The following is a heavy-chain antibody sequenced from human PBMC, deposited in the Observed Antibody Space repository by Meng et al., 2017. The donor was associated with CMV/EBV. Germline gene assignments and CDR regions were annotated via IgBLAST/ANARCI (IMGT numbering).Heavy chain of an antibody. CDR2: ISYDGSNK. CDR1: GFTFSSYS. J-gene: IGHJ6*02. Sequence: GGSLRLSCAASGFTFSSYSMNWVRQAPGKGLEWVAVISYDGSNKYYADSVKGRFTISRDNSKNTLYLQMNSLRAEDTAVYYCARDKNLAIFGVVIMAYYYYGMDVWGQGTTVTVSS. D-gene: IGHD3-3*01. V-gene: IGHV3-30*03. CDR3: ARDKNLAIFGVVIMAYYYYGMDV.